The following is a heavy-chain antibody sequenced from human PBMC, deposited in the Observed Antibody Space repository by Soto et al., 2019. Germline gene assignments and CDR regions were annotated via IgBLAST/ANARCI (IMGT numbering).Heavy chain of an antibody. D-gene: IGHD2-21*01. CDR3: ARARRDSFNIPRFDY. CDR1: GGSISSYY. Sequence: SETLSLTCTVSGGSISSYYWSWIRQPPGKGLEWIGYIYYSGITNYNPSLKSRVTISVDTSKNQFSLKLSSVTAADTAVYYCARARRDSFNIPRFDYWGQGTIVTVSP. V-gene: IGHV4-59*01. J-gene: IGHJ4*02. CDR2: IYYSGIT.